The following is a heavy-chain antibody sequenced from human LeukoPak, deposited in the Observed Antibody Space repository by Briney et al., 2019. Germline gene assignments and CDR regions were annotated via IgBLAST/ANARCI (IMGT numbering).Heavy chain of an antibody. CDR1: GFTFDDYA. Sequence: PGRSLRLSCAASGFTFDDYAMHWVRQAPGKGLEWVSGISWNSGSIGYADSVKGRFTVSRDNAKNSLYLQMNSLRAEDTALYYCAKDLVLGGTTGFDYWGQGTLVTVSS. CDR3: AKDLVLGGTTGFDY. V-gene: IGHV3-9*01. CDR2: ISWNSGSI. J-gene: IGHJ4*02. D-gene: IGHD3-16*01.